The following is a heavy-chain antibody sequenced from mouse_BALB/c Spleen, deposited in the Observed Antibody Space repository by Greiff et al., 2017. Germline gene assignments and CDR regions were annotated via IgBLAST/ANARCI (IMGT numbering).Heavy chain of an antibody. D-gene: IGHD3-1*01. J-gene: IGHJ3*01. CDR2: INSDGGST. Sequence: DVHLVESGGGLVQPGESLKLSCESNEYEFPSHDMSWVRKTPEKRLELVAAINSDGGSTYYPDTMERRFIISRDNTKKTLYLQMSSLRAEDTALYYCARHGELGLGFAYWGQGTLVTVSA. V-gene: IGHV5-2*01. CDR1: EYEFPSHD. CDR3: ARHGELGLGFAY.